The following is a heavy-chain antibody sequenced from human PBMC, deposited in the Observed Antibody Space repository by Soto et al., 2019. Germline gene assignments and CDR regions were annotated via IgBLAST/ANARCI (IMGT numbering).Heavy chain of an antibody. D-gene: IGHD5-18*01. CDR1: GYTFSTYG. V-gene: IGHV1-18*04. CDR2: ITVSNGNT. J-gene: IGHJ4*02. CDR3: ARSYSYGSYWYFDD. Sequence: ASVKVSCKASGYTFSTYGVSWVRQAPGQGLEWMGWITVSNGNTNYIDNLQGRVTMTTDTSTTTAYMELWRLRSDDTAVYYCARSYSYGSYWYFDDWGQGTLVTVSS.